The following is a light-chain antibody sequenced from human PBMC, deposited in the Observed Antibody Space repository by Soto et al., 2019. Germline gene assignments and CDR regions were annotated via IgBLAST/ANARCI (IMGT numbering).Light chain of an antibody. CDR3: QQYNNWPPIT. CDR2: DAS. J-gene: IGKJ5*01. Sequence: EIVMTQSPATLSVSPGERVTLSCRATQTVSSNLAWYQQRPGQAPRLLIYDASSRASGVPARFSGSGSGTEFTLTISSLQSEDFAVYYCQQYNNWPPITFGQGTRLEIK. CDR1: QTVSSN. V-gene: IGKV3D-15*01.